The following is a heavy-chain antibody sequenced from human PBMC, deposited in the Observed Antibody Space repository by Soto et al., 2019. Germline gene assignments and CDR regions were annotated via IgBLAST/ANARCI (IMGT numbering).Heavy chain of an antibody. CDR3: AKDLDSSGWYRAYDI. CDR1: GVTYA. J-gene: IGHJ3*02. Sequence: DVPLLESGGGLVQPGGSLRLSCVASGVTYAMSWVRQAPGKGLEWVSAITTGGGSTYYAESVKGRCTISRDNSKNTLYLQMNSLRAEDTAVYYCAKDLDSSGWYRAYDIWGQGTLVTVSS. CDR2: ITTGGGST. D-gene: IGHD6-19*01. V-gene: IGHV3-23*01.